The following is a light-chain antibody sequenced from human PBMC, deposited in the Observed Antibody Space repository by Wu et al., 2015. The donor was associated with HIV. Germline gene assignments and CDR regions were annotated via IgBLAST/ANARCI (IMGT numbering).Light chain of an antibody. J-gene: IGKJ2*01. CDR3: QQYGRSPRT. V-gene: IGKV3-20*01. Sequence: DIVLTQSPGTLSLSPGERATLSCRASQSVSSFYLAWYQQKPGQPPRLLIYGASGRATGIPDRFSGSGSGTDFTLTISRLEPEDFAVYYCQQYGRSPRTFGQGTKLEIK. CDR2: GAS. CDR1: QSVSSFY.